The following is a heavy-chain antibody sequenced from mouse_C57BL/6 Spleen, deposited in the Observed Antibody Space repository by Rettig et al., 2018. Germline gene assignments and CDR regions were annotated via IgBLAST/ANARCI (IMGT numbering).Heavy chain of an antibody. J-gene: IGHJ2*01. CDR1: GYTFTGYW. Sequence: QVQLQQSGAELMKPGASVTLSCTATGYTFTGYWIEWVKQRPGNGLEWIGEILPGSGSTNYNEKFKGKATFTADTSSNTAYMQLSSLTTEDSAIYYCAKGDYYGSSYYFDYWGQGTTLTVSS. CDR2: ILPGSGST. CDR3: AKGDYYGSSYYFDY. V-gene: IGHV1-9*01. D-gene: IGHD1-1*01.